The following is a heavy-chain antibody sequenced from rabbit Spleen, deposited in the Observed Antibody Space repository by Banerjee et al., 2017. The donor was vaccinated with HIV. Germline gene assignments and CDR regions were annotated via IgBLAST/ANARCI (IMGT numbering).Heavy chain of an antibody. CDR1: GFDFTSTYY. J-gene: IGHJ4*01. CDR2: IDTSSGNT. CDR3: ARGEHFSVGFSAFAIYLDL. D-gene: IGHD6-1*01. V-gene: IGHV1S45*01. Sequence: QEQLEESGGGLVKPEGSLTLTCKASGFDFTSTYYMCWVRQAPGKGLELIACIDTSSGNTYYATWAKGRFTISKTSSTTVTLQMTSLTAADTATYFCARGEHFSVGFSAFAIYLDLWGPGTLVTVS.